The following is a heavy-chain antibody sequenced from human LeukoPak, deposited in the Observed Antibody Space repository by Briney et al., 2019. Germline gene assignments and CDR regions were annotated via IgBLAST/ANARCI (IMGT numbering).Heavy chain of an antibody. CDR2: VSSSSSYI. CDR3: ARDFDLDGSGSRYYSGMDV. CDR1: GFMFSTSS. Sequence: GGSLRLSCAASGFMFSTSSMNWVRQAPGKGLEWVSSVSSSSSYIYYADPVKGRFTISRDNAKNSLYLHMNSLRAEDTAVYYCARDFDLDGSGSRYYSGMDVWGQGTTVTVSS. D-gene: IGHD3-10*01. V-gene: IGHV3-21*01. J-gene: IGHJ6*02.